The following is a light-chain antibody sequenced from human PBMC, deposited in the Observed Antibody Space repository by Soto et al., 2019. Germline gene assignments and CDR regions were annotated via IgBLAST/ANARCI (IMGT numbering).Light chain of an antibody. V-gene: IGKV1-39*01. Sequence: DIQMTQSQSSLSASVGDRVTITCRASQSISSYLNWYQQKPGKAPKLLIYAASSSQSWVPSRFSGSGPGTDFSLTISSLQHEDFETYYCQQSYSTPWTFGQGTNVDI. CDR3: QQSYSTPWT. CDR1: QSISSY. CDR2: AAS. J-gene: IGKJ1*01.